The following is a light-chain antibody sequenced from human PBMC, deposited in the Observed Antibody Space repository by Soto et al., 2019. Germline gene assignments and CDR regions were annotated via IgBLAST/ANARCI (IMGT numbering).Light chain of an antibody. J-gene: IGLJ2*01. Sequence: QSVLTQPASVSGCPGLSATTSCHGTMRDVGAYNLVSWYQQHPGRAPQLIIYEVRNRPSGISFRFSGSKSGNPASLTISGLQAEDEADYYCSSYTSKSSLIFGGGTKVTVL. CDR2: EVR. V-gene: IGLV2-14*01. CDR3: SSYTSKSSLI. CDR1: MRDVGAYNL.